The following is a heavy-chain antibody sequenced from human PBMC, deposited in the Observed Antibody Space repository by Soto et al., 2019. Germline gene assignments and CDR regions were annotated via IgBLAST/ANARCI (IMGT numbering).Heavy chain of an antibody. CDR2: ISAYNGNT. CDR3: ARDQDYYTSSGYYVN. J-gene: IGHJ4*02. D-gene: IGHD3-22*01. Sequence: ASVKVSCKTSGYTFTSYGVSWVRQAPGQGLEWMGWISAYNGNTNYAQKLQGRVTMTTDTSTSTAYLELRSLRSDDTAVYYCARDQDYYTSSGYYVNWGQGTLVTVSS. CDR1: GYTFTSYG. V-gene: IGHV1-18*04.